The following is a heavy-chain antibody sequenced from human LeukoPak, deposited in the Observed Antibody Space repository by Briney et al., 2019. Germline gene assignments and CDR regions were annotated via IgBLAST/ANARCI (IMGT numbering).Heavy chain of an antibody. V-gene: IGHV4-4*02. J-gene: IGHJ5*02. Sequence: SETLSLTCAVSGGSISSSNWWSWVRPPPGKGLEWIGEIYHSGSTNYNPSLKSRVTISVDKSKNQFSLKLSSVTAADTAVYYCARPIAVAGQLGNWFDPWGQGTLVTVSS. CDR3: ARPIAVAGQLGNWFDP. CDR1: GGSISSSNW. D-gene: IGHD6-19*01. CDR2: IYHSGST.